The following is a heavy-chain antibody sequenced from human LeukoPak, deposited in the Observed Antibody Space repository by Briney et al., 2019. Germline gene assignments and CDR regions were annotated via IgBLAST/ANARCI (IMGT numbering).Heavy chain of an antibody. Sequence: PSETLSLTCSVSGGSINSDYWNWIRQPPGKGLEWIGYIYHSGSTNYNPSLKSRVTISVDTSKNQFSLKVSSVTAADTAVYYCARGLWFGDFWSDPWGQGTLVTVSS. CDR2: IYHSGST. D-gene: IGHD3-10*01. J-gene: IGHJ5*02. CDR3: ARGLWFGDFWSDP. V-gene: IGHV4-59*01. CDR1: GGSINSDY.